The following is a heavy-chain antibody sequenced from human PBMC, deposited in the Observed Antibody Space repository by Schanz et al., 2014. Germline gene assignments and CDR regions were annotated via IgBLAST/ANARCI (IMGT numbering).Heavy chain of an antibody. CDR3: ARKMKLGVYGGKGHDSLDI. Sequence: EVQLLESGGGLVQPGGSLRLSCAASGFTFSSYAMSWVRQAPGKGLEWVSAISGSGGSTYYADSVKGRFTISRDNAKNTLYLQMNTLRAEDTAVYYCARKMKLGVYGGKGHDSLDIWDQGTMVTVAS. CDR1: GFTFSSYA. J-gene: IGHJ3*02. D-gene: IGHD4-17*01. CDR2: ISGSGGST. V-gene: IGHV3-23*01.